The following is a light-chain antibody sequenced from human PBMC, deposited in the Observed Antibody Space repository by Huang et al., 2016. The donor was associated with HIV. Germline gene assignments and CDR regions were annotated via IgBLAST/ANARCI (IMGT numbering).Light chain of an antibody. CDR2: GAS. Sequence: EIVLTQSPATVSLSPGDGATVSCRARENITSNFLAWYQQRPGQAPRLLIYGASRRATGIPYRFSGSGSGTDFTLTITRLEPEDFAMYLCQQYGSSPLTFGRGTKVEI. CDR1: ENITSNF. V-gene: IGKV3-20*01. CDR3: QQYGSSPLT. J-gene: IGKJ4*01.